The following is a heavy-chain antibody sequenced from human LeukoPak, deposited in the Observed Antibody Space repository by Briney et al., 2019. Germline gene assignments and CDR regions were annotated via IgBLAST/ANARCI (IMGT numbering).Heavy chain of an antibody. CDR3: ASYYDILTGYVDY. J-gene: IGHJ4*02. D-gene: IGHD3-9*01. CDR2: ISSSGSTI. CDR1: GVTFSSYE. Sequence: GGSLRLSCAASGVTFSSYEMNWVRQAPGKGLEWVSYISSSGSTIYYADSVKGRFTISRDNAKNSLYLQMNSLRAEDTAVYYCASYYDILTGYVDYWGQGTLVTVSS. V-gene: IGHV3-48*03.